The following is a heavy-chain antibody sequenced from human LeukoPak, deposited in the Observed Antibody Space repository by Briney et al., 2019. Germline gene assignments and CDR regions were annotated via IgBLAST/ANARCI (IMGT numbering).Heavy chain of an antibody. CDR3: AKAQGGGYYEVVDY. CDR1: GFTFSSYG. CDR2: ISYDGSNK. Sequence: TGGSLRLSCAASGFTFSSYGMHWVRQAPGKGLEWVAVISYDGSNKYYADSVKGRFTISRDNSKNTLYLQMNSLRAEDTAVYYCAKAQGGGYYEVVDYWGQGTLVTVSS. J-gene: IGHJ4*02. V-gene: IGHV3-30*18. D-gene: IGHD3-22*01.